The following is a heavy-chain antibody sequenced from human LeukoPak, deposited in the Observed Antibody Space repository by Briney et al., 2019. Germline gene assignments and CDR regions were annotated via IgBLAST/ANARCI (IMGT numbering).Heavy chain of an antibody. CDR3: ASGDPYTPRLHY. V-gene: IGHV3-48*02. D-gene: IGHD3-10*01. CDR1: GFTFSSYS. Sequence: GSLRLSCAASGFTFSSYSMNWVRQAPGKGLEWVSYISSSSSSTIYSADSVEGRFTISRGNAKNSLYLQMNSLRDEDTAVYYCASGDPYTPRLHYWGQGTLVTVSS. J-gene: IGHJ4*02. CDR2: ISSSSSSTI.